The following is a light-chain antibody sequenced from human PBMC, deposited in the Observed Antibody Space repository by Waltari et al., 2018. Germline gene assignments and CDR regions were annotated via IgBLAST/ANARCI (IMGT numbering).Light chain of an antibody. V-gene: IGKV1-39*01. CDR1: QTISSY. CDR3: QQSYTTPWT. Sequence: DIHMTQSPSSLSASVGDRVTITCRASQTISSYLNWYQQKPGKAPKLLIFAASSLESGVPARFSGSGSGTDFTLTISNLQPEDFATYSCQQSYTTPWTFGQGSKVEIK. J-gene: IGKJ1*01. CDR2: AAS.